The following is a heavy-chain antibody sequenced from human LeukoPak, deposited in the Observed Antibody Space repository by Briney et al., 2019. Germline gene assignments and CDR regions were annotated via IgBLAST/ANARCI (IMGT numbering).Heavy chain of an antibody. CDR3: ARDTDTVTTILDY. CDR2: ISYEGSAK. D-gene: IGHD4-17*01. J-gene: IGHJ4*02. Sequence: PGRSLRLSCAASGVTFSRYGMHWVRQAPGKGLEWVGVISYEGSAKYYADSVKGRFTISRDNAKNTLYLQMNSLRAEDTAVYYCARDTDTVTTILDYWGQGTLVTVSS. CDR1: GVTFSRYG. V-gene: IGHV3-30*03.